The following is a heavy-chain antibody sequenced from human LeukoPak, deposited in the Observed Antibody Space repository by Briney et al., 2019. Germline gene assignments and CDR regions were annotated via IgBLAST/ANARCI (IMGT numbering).Heavy chain of an antibody. D-gene: IGHD1/OR15-1a*01. CDR1: GYTFTGYY. CDR2: INPNSGGT. Sequence: ASVKVSCKASGYTFTGYYMHWVQQAPGQGLEWMGWINPNSGGTNYAQKFQGRVTMTRDTSISTAYMELSRLRSDDTAVYYCARATPPTGTIGYWGQGTLVTVSS. CDR3: ARATPPTGTIGY. J-gene: IGHJ4*02. V-gene: IGHV1-2*02.